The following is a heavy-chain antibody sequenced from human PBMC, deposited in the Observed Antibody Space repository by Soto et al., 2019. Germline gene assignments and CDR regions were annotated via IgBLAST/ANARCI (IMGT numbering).Heavy chain of an antibody. Sequence: QVQLVQSGAEVKKPGSSVKVSCKASGGTFSSYAISWVRQAPGQGLEWMGGIIPIFGTANYAQKFQGRVTSTADESTSTAYLEMSSLRSEDTAVYYCARSKALGYLLYYFDYCGQGTLVTVSS. D-gene: IGHD7-27*01. J-gene: IGHJ4*02. V-gene: IGHV1-69*01. CDR2: IIPIFGTA. CDR1: GGTFSSYA. CDR3: ARSKALGYLLYYFDY.